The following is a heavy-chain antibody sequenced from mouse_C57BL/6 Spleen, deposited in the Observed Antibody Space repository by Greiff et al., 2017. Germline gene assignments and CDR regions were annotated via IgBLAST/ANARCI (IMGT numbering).Heavy chain of an antibody. V-gene: IGHV3-6*01. CDR1: GYSITSGYY. CDR3: ARGGLGRGYFDY. Sequence: VQLKESGPGLVKPSQSLSLTCSVTGYSITSGYYWNWIRQFPGNKLEWMGYISYDGSNNYNPSLKNRISITRDTSKNQFFLKLNSVTTEDTATYYCARGGLGRGYFDYWGQGTTLTVSS. D-gene: IGHD4-1*01. J-gene: IGHJ2*01. CDR2: ISYDGSN.